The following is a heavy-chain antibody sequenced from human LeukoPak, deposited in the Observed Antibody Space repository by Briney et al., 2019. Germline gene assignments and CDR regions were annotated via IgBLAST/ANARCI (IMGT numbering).Heavy chain of an antibody. CDR1: GVSISDYH. Sequence: SETLSLTCSVSGVSISDYHWIWIRQPPAKGLEWMGYFSYSGSTRYNPSLRSRVTMSVDTSKNQFSLRLISVAAADTAVYYCARMYSGTSYYFDFWGQGTLVTVSS. J-gene: IGHJ4*02. CDR2: FSYSGST. D-gene: IGHD1-26*01. CDR3: ARMYSGTSYYFDF. V-gene: IGHV4-59*01.